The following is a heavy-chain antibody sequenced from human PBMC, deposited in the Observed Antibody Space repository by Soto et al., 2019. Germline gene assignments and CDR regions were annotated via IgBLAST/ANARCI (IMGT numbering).Heavy chain of an antibody. CDR1: GFTFSSYA. D-gene: IGHD1-20*01. V-gene: IGHV3-23*01. Sequence: PGGSLRLSCAASGFTFSSYAMSWVRQAPGKGLEWVSAISGSGGSTYYADSVKGRFTISRDNSKNTLYLQMNSLRAEDTAVYYCAKDPAPRITGKFDPWGQGTRVTAPQ. CDR2: ISGSGGST. CDR3: AKDPAPRITGKFDP. J-gene: IGHJ5*02.